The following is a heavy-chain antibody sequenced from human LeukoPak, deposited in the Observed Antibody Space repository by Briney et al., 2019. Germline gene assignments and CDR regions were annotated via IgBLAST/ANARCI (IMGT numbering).Heavy chain of an antibody. CDR3: ARHRSGIASALDS. Sequence: PSETLSLTCTVSGASINNFYWSWIRQAPGKGLEWIGFIYHSGSTNYNPSLKSRITISVDTSKNQFSLKLSSVTAADTAVYFCARHRSGIASALDSWGQGTLVSVSS. CDR2: IYHSGST. V-gene: IGHV4-59*08. CDR1: GASINNFY. D-gene: IGHD6-13*01. J-gene: IGHJ4*02.